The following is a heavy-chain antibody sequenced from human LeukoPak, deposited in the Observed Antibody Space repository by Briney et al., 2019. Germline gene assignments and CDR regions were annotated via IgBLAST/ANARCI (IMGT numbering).Heavy chain of an antibody. D-gene: IGHD6-19*01. CDR3: ARDLAVAGNHHGYGMDV. J-gene: IGHJ6*02. Sequence: PGGSLRLSCAASGFTFSSYAMHWVRQAPGKGLEWVAVISYDGSNKYYADSVKGRFTISRDNSKNTLCLQMNSLRAEDTAVYYCARDLAVAGNHHGYGMDVWGQGTTVTVSS. CDR1: GFTFSSYA. V-gene: IGHV3-30*04. CDR2: ISYDGSNK.